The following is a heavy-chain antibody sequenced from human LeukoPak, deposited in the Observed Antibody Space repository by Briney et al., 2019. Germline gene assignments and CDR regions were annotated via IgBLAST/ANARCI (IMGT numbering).Heavy chain of an antibody. CDR3: AREVDCSGGRCYRGEFDY. CDR1: GFTFSTYA. V-gene: IGHV3-33*01. Sequence: GGSLRLSCATSGFTFSTYAIHWVRQAPGKGLEWVAVIWYDGSNELYVDSVKGRFTISRDNSRKTLYLQMNSLRVEDTAVYYCAREVDCSGGRCYRGEFDYWGQGTLVTVSS. J-gene: IGHJ4*02. CDR2: IWYDGSNE. D-gene: IGHD2-15*01.